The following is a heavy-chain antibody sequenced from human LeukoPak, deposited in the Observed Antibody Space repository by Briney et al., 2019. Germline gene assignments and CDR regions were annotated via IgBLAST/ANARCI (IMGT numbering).Heavy chain of an antibody. Sequence: GESLKISCKGSGYSFTTYWIAWVRQMPGKGLEWMGIIYPGDSDTRYSPSFQGQVTISADKSISTAYLQWSSLKASDTAMYYCARRAYYYDSSGYFPFDYWGQGTLVTVSS. CDR1: GYSFTTYW. CDR2: IYPGDSDT. J-gene: IGHJ4*02. D-gene: IGHD3-22*01. CDR3: ARRAYYYDSSGYFPFDY. V-gene: IGHV5-51*01.